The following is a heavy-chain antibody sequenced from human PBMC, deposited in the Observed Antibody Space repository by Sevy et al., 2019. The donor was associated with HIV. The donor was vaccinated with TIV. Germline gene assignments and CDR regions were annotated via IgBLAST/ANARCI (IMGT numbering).Heavy chain of an antibody. CDR1: GFTFSSYA. D-gene: IGHD1-26*01. Sequence: GGSLRLSCAASGFTFSSYAMHWVRQAPGKGLEWVAVISYDGSNKYYADSVKGRFTISRDNSKNTLYLQMNSLRAEDTAVYYCVRVGRTIDYWGQGTLVTVSS. CDR2: ISYDGSNK. V-gene: IGHV3-30*04. CDR3: VRVGRTIDY. J-gene: IGHJ4*02.